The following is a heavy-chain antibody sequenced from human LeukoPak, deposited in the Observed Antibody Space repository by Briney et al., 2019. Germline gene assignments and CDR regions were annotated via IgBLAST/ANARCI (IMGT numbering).Heavy chain of an antibody. V-gene: IGHV4-34*01. D-gene: IGHD2-2*01. CDR2: INHSGST. J-gene: IGHJ4*02. CDR3: ARSSRGDIVVVPAATYFDY. Sequence: SETLSLTCAVYGGSFSGYYWSWIRQPPGKGLERIGEINHSGSTNYNPSLKSRVTISVDTSKNQFSLKLSSVTAADTAVYYCARSSRGDIVVVPAATYFDYWGQGTLVTVSS. CDR1: GGSFSGYY.